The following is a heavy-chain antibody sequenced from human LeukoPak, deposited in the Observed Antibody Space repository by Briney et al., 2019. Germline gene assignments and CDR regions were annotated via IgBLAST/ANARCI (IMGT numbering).Heavy chain of an antibody. CDR2: ITSDGSNT. J-gene: IGHJ6*03. CDR1: GFTFTIYA. CDR3: ARVHGGGAYYMDV. V-gene: IGHV3-23*01. D-gene: IGHD3-10*01. Sequence: PGGSLRLSCAASGFTFTIYAMSWVRQAPGKGLEWVSSITSDGSNTWYADSVKGRFTISRDNSKNTLRLQMNSLRAEDTAVYYCARVHGGGAYYMDVWGKGTTVTVSS.